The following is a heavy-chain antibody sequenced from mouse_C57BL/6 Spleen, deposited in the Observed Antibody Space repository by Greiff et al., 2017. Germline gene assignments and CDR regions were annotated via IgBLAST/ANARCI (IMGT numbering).Heavy chain of an antibody. D-gene: IGHD1-1*01. J-gene: IGHJ2*01. CDR1: GYTFTDYE. Sequence: VKLMESGAELVRPGASVTLSCKASGYTFTDYEMHWVKQTPVHGLEWIGAIDPETGGTAYNQKFKGKAILTADKSSSTAYMELRSLTSEDSAVYYCTRWAGSSYSFDYWGQGTTLTVSS. CDR2: IDPETGGT. V-gene: IGHV1-15*01. CDR3: TRWAGSSYSFDY.